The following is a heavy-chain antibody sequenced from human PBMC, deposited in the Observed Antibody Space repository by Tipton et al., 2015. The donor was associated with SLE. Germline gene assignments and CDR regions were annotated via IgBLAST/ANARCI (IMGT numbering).Heavy chain of an antibody. J-gene: IGHJ3*02. CDR1: GGSISSHY. D-gene: IGHD6-13*01. Sequence: TLSLTCTVSGGSISSHYWSWIRQPPGKGLEWIGYIYYSGSTNYTPSLKSRVTISVDTSKNQFSLKLSSVTAADTAVYYCARDGIAAAGTAFDIWGQGTMVTVSS. CDR2: IYYSGST. CDR3: ARDGIAAAGTAFDI. V-gene: IGHV4-59*11.